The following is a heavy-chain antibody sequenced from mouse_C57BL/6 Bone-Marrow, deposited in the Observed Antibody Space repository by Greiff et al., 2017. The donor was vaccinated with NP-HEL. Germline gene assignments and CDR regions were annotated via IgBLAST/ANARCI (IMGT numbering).Heavy chain of an antibody. D-gene: IGHD1-1*01. CDR3: ARADVITTVVATEGAMDY. CDR1: GYSFTGYF. CDR2: INPYNGDT. Sequence: EVQLQQSGPELVKPGASVKISCKASGYSFTGYFMNWVKQSHGKSLEWIGRINPYNGDTFYNKKFKGKATLTVDKSSSTAHMELLSLTSEDFAVYYCARADVITTVVATEGAMDYWGQGTSVTVSS. V-gene: IGHV1-37*01. J-gene: IGHJ4*01.